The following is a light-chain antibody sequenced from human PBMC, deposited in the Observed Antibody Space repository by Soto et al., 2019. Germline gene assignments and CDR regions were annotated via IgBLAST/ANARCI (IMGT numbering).Light chain of an antibody. CDR2: TDN. Sequence: SALTQPPSASGTPGARVTISCCGGSSNIGINTVNWYQQLPGTAPKVLIYTDNERPSGVHDRFSGSKSGTSASLAINGLQYGDEADYYCGEWDESRNGYAFRTGTKVTV. V-gene: IGLV1-44*01. CDR3: GEWDESRNGYA. CDR1: SSNIGINT. J-gene: IGLJ1*01.